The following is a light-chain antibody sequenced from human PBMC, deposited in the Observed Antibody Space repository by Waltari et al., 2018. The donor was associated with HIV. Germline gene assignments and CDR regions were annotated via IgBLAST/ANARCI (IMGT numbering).Light chain of an antibody. Sequence: DIKMTQSPSSLSASVGDRVIITCRASQSISNYLNWYQQKPGKAPKLLIYAASSLQSGVPSRFSGNGSGTDFTLTISSLQPEDFATYYCQQSYSTPLATFGQGTKLEIK. CDR1: QSISNY. CDR3: QQSYSTPLAT. V-gene: IGKV1-39*01. J-gene: IGKJ2*01. CDR2: AAS.